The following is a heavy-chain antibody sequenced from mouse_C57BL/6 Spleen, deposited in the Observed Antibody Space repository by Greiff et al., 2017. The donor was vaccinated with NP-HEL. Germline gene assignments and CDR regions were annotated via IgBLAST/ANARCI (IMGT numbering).Heavy chain of an antibody. CDR1: GYAFSSYW. J-gene: IGHJ2*01. CDR2: IYPGDGDT. CDR3: ARWEYGNYGRFDY. Sequence: QVQLQQSGAELVKPGASVKISCKASGYAFSSYWMNWVKQRPGKGLEWIGQIYPGDGDTNYNGKFKGKATLTADKSSSTAYMQLSSLTSEDSAVYFCARWEYGNYGRFDYWGQGTTLTVSS. D-gene: IGHD2-10*02. V-gene: IGHV1-80*01.